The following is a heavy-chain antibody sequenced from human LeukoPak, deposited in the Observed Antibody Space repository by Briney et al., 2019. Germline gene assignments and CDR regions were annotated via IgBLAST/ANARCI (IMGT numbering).Heavy chain of an antibody. CDR3: ARDRDWNFDY. V-gene: IGHV3-48*04. CDR2: ISSSGSTI. Sequence: GGSLRLSCAASGFSFRSYAMSWVRQAPGKGLEWVSYISSSGSTIYYADSVKGRFTISRDNAKSSLYLQMNSLRVDDTAVYYCARDRDWNFDYWGQGTLVTVSS. D-gene: IGHD1-1*01. CDR1: GFSFRSYA. J-gene: IGHJ4*02.